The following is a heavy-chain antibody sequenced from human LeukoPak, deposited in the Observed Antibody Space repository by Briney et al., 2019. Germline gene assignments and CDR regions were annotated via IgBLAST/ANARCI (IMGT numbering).Heavy chain of an antibody. Sequence: SETLSLTCTVSGGSISSYYWSWIRQPAGKGLEWIGRTYTSGSTNYNPSLKSRVTMSVDTSKNQFSLKLSSVTAADTAVYYCAREDYYDSSGYYSYNWFDPWGQGTLVTVSS. J-gene: IGHJ5*02. D-gene: IGHD3-22*01. V-gene: IGHV4-4*07. CDR3: AREDYYDSSGYYSYNWFDP. CDR1: GGSISSYY. CDR2: TYTSGST.